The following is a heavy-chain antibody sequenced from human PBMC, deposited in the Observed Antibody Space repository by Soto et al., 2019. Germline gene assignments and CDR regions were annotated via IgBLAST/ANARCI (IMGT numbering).Heavy chain of an antibody. Sequence: QVQLVQSGAEVKKPGASVKVSCKASGYTFTSYGISWVRQAPGQGLEWMGLISAYNGNSNYAQKLQVRVTMITDTSTSTACMELRSLCTDSTAVYACEREGDYFDIWGQGTMVTVSS. CDR1: GYTFTSYG. V-gene: IGHV1-18*01. D-gene: IGHD3-10*01. CDR3: EREGDYFDI. J-gene: IGHJ3*02. CDR2: ISAYNGNS.